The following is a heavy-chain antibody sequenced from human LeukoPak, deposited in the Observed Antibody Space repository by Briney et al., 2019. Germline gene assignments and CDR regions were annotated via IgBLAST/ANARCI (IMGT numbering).Heavy chain of an antibody. CDR3: ARVRGAVDALGWFDP. D-gene: IGHD1-26*01. CDR1: GGSITSDY. CDR2: ISHSGSS. Sequence: PSETLSLACAVSGGSITSDYWSWIRQPPGKRLEWLGFISHSGSSNYNPSLKSRVTMSVDTSKTQFSPRLSSVTAADTAIYYCARVRGAVDALGWFDPWGQGTLVTVSS. J-gene: IGHJ5*02. V-gene: IGHV4-59*01.